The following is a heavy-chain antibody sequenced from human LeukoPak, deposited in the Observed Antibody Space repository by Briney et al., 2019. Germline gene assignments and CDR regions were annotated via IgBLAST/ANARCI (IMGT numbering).Heavy chain of an antibody. CDR1: GFTFSNYA. CDR2: ISGSGGST. V-gene: IGHV3-23*01. Sequence: GGSLRLSCAAAGFTFSNYAMTWVRQAPGRGLEWVSSISGSGGSTYYADSVKGRFTISRDNSKNTLFLQMYSLRAEDTAVYYCAKVEGASKASVYWGQGALVTVSS. J-gene: IGHJ4*02. CDR3: AKVEGASKASVY. D-gene: IGHD1-1*01.